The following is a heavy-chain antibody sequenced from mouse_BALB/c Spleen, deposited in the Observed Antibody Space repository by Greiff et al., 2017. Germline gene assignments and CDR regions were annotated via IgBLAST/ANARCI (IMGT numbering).Heavy chain of an antibody. CDR2: IWAGGST. J-gene: IGHJ1*01. D-gene: IGHD1-1*01. CDR3: ASVYDWYFDV. Sequence: VKLKESGPGLVAPSQSLSITCTVSGFSLTSYGVHWVRQPPGKGLEWLGVIWAGGSTNYNSALMSRLSISKDNSKSQVFLKMNSLQTDDTAMYYCASVYDWYFDVWGAGTTVTVSS. V-gene: IGHV2-9*02. CDR1: GFSLTSYG.